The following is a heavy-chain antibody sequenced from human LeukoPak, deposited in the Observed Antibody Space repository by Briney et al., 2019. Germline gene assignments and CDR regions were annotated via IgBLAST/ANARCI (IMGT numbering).Heavy chain of an antibody. CDR3: ARAANTQDCFDC. CDR1: GYTFTDYY. D-gene: IGHD4/OR15-4a*01. CDR2: INPNSGGT. J-gene: IGHJ4*02. Sequence: GASVKVSCKASGYTFTDYYMHWVRQAPGQGLEWMGWINPNSGGTNYAQKFQGRVTMTRDTSISTAYMELSRLTSDYSAVYYCARAANTQDCFDCWGQRTLVTVSS. V-gene: IGHV1-2*02.